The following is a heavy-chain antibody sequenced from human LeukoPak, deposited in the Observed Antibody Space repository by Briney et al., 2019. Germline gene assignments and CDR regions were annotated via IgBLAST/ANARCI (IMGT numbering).Heavy chain of an antibody. V-gene: IGHV3-30*02. D-gene: IGHD4-17*01. CDR3: AKDIWVTTYYYYLDV. CDR1: GFTFSSCG. J-gene: IGHJ6*03. CDR2: IRYDGTNE. Sequence: PGGSLRLSCAASGFTFSSCGMHGVRQAPGKGLEWVAFIRYDGTNENYADSVQGRFTVSRDNSKNTLYLRMNSLRAEDTAVYYCAKDIWVTTYYYYLDVWGKGTTVTVSS.